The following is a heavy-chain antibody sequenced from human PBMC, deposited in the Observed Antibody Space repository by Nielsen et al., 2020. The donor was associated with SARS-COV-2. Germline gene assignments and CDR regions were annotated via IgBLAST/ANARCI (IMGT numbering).Heavy chain of an antibody. D-gene: IGHD3-10*01. V-gene: IGHV4-39*07. CDR2: IYYSGST. CDR1: GGSISSSSYY. CDR3: ARGGWFGVANYYYYYMDV. J-gene: IGHJ6*03. Sequence: SETLSLTCTVSGGSISSSSYYWGWIRQPPGKGLEWIGSIYYSGSTYYNPSLKSRVTISVDTSKNQFSLKLSSVTAADTAVYYCARGGWFGVANYYYYYMDVWGKGTTVTVSS.